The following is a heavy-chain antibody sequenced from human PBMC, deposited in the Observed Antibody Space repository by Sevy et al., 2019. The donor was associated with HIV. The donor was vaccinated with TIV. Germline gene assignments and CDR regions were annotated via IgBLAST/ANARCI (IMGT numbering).Heavy chain of an antibody. CDR1: GGSVSSSSQY. Sequence: SETLSLTCTVSGGSVSSSSQYWGWIRQPPGKGLEWIGTIYYTGSTYYNPSLKSRVTVSVATSKNQFSLRLSSVTAVDTAIYYCARHAAPGIAAPFDFWGLGTLVTVSS. V-gene: IGHV4-39*01. CDR3: ARHAAPGIAAPFDF. D-gene: IGHD6-13*01. CDR2: IYYTGST. J-gene: IGHJ4*02.